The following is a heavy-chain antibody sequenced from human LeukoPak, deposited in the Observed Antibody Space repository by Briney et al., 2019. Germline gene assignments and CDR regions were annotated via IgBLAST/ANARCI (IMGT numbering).Heavy chain of an antibody. J-gene: IGHJ4*02. CDR3: ARLGIAAAGTTYADY. D-gene: IGHD6-13*01. CDR1: GYTLTSYA. V-gene: IGHV1-3*01. Sequence: ASVKVSCKASGYTLTSYAMHWVRQAPGQRLEWMGWINAGNGNTKYSQKFQGRVTITRDTSASTAYMELRSLRSDDTAVYYCARLGIAAAGTTYADYWGQGTLVTVSS. CDR2: INAGNGNT.